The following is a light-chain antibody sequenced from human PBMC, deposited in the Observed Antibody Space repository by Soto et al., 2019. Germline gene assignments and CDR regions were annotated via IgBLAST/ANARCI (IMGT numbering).Light chain of an antibody. J-gene: IGLJ2*01. CDR3: SSFAGNTNLV. CDR2: EVS. Sequence: QSALTQPPSASGSPGQSVTISCTGTSSDVGGYNYVSWYQQHPGKAPKLMISEVSKRPSGVPDRFSGSKSGNPASLTVSGLQAEDEADYYCSSFAGNTNLVFGGGTKLTVL. V-gene: IGLV2-8*01. CDR1: SSDVGGYNY.